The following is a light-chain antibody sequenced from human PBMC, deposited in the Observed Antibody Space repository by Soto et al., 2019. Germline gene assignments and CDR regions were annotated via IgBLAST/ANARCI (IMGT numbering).Light chain of an antibody. CDR1: ENVGTN. Sequence: IVLTQSPATLSVSPGEGVTLSCRASENVGTNLAWYELKVGQAPRLLIYGSSTRATGIPDTFSGSGSGTEFTLSISSLQSEESAVYYCQQSNNWGLSFGGGTKVEIK. CDR2: GSS. V-gene: IGKV3D-15*01. J-gene: IGKJ4*01. CDR3: QQSNNWGLS.